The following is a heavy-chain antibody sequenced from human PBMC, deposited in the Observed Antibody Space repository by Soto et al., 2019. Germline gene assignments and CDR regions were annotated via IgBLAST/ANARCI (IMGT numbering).Heavy chain of an antibody. V-gene: IGHV4-30-2*01. Sequence: QLQLQESGSGLVKPSQTLSLTCAVSGGSISSGGYSWSWIRQPPGKGLEWIGYIYHSGSTYYNPSLKSRVTISVARSKNQFSLKLSSVTAADTAVYYWARGGGDDYSNAQHDYWGQGTLVTVSS. CDR2: IYHSGST. CDR1: GGSISSGGYS. D-gene: IGHD4-4*01. CDR3: ARGGGDDYSNAQHDY. J-gene: IGHJ4*02.